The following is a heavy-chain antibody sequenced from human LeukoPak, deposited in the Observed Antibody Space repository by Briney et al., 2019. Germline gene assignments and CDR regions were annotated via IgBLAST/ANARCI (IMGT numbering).Heavy chain of an antibody. J-gene: IGHJ4*02. CDR1: GGSISSYY. V-gene: IGHV4-59*01. CDR3: ARVAYSGYDYYFDY. CDR2: IYYSGST. Sequence: PSKTLSLTCTVSGGSISSYYWSWIRQPPGKGLEWIGYIYYSGSTNYNPSLKSRVTISVDTSKNQFSLKLSSVTAADTAVYYCARVAYSGYDYYFDYWGQGTLVTVSS. D-gene: IGHD5-12*01.